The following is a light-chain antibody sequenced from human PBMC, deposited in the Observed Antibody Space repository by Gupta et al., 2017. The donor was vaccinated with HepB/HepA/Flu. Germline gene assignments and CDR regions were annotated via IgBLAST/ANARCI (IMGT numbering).Light chain of an antibody. CDR1: QSVSYN. V-gene: IGKV3-15*01. Sequence: EIVMTQSPATLSVSPGERATLSCRASQSVSYNLVWYQQKPGQAPRLLIYGASTRATGIPARFSGSGSGTEFTLTISSLQSEDFAVYYCQQYNDWPMCSFGQGTKLEIK. CDR2: GAS. CDR3: QQYNDWPMCS. J-gene: IGKJ2*04.